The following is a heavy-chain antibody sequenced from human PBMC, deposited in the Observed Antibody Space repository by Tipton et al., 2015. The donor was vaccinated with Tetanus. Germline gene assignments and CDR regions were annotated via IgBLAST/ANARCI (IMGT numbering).Heavy chain of an antibody. J-gene: IGHJ4*02. CDR2: IYYTGST. D-gene: IGHD6-6*01. Sequence: TLSLTCTVSGGSVSSGSYYWSWIRQSPGKGLEWIGYIYYTGSTNYNPSLKSRVTVSVDKSKNQLSLKLRSVTAADTAVYYCARRSVSARFDDWGQRAQVTVSS. CDR3: ARRSVSARFDD. V-gene: IGHV4-61*01. CDR1: GGSVSSGSYY.